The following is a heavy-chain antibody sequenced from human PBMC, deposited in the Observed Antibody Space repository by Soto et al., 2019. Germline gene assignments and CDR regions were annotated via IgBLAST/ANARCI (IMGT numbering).Heavy chain of an antibody. D-gene: IGHD6-19*01. V-gene: IGHV4-31*03. Sequence: TLSLTCTVSGGSISSGGYYWSWIRQHPGKGLEWIGYIYYSGSTYYNPSLKSRVTISVDTSKNQFSLKLSSVTAADTAVYYCARELSAAYPIAVAGDAFDIWGQGTMVTVSS. J-gene: IGHJ3*02. CDR1: GGSISSGGYY. CDR3: ARELSAAYPIAVAGDAFDI. CDR2: IYYSGST.